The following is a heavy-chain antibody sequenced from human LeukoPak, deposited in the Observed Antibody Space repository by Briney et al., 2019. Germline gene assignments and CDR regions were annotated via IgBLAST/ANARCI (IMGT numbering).Heavy chain of an antibody. Sequence: ASVKVSCKASGYSFTSYGITWVRQAPAQGLEWMGWISGSNGNTNYAQKHQGRVTMTTDTSTSTAYMELRSLRSDDTAVYYCARITIFGVVIDFDYWGQGTPVTVSS. CDR3: ARITIFGVVIDFDY. V-gene: IGHV1-18*01. D-gene: IGHD3-3*01. CDR1: GYSFTSYG. CDR2: ISGSNGNT. J-gene: IGHJ4*02.